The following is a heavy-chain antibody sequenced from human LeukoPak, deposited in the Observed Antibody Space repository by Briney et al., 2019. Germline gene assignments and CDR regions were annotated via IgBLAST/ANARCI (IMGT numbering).Heavy chain of an antibody. CDR2: IIPIFGTA. CDR3: ARAYYYDSSGPREGAFDI. D-gene: IGHD3-22*01. Sequence: ASVKVSCKASGGTFSSYAISWVRQAPGQGLEWMGGIIPIFGTANYAQKFQGRVTITTDESTSTAYMELSSLRSEDTAVYYCARAYYYDSSGPREGAFDIWGQGTMVTVFS. CDR1: GGTFSSYA. J-gene: IGHJ3*02. V-gene: IGHV1-69*05.